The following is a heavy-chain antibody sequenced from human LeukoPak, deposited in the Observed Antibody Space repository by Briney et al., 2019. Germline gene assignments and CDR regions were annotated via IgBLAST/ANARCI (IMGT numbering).Heavy chain of an antibody. CDR3: AKSPGFGSSWYYPLLYYYGMDV. CDR1: GFTFSSYA. V-gene: IGHV3-30*07. CDR2: ISYDGSNK. D-gene: IGHD6-13*01. J-gene: IGHJ6*02. Sequence: GGSLRLSCAVSGFTFSSYAMPWVRQAPGKGLEWVAVISYDGSNKYYADSVKGRFTISRDNSKNTLYLQMNSLRAEDTAVYYWAKSPGFGSSWYYPLLYYYGMDVWGQGTTVTVSS.